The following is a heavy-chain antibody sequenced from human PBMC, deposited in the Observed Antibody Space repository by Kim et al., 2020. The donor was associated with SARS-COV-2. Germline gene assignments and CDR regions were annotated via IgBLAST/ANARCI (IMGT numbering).Heavy chain of an antibody. CDR1: GFTFSSYA. Sequence: GGSLRLSCAASGFTFSSYAMSWVRQAPGKGLEWVSAISGSGGSTYYADSVKGRFTISRDNSKNTLYLQMNSLRAEDTAVYYCAKSFNDYYYGSGSYWWYFDYWDQGTLVTVSS. CDR3: AKSFNDYYYGSGSYWWYFDY. D-gene: IGHD3-10*01. J-gene: IGHJ4*02. V-gene: IGHV3-23*01. CDR2: ISGSGGST.